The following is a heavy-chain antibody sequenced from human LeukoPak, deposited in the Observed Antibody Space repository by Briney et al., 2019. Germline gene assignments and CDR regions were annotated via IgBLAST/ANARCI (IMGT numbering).Heavy chain of an antibody. CDR3: ARVAGGVAAN. V-gene: IGHV3-30*01. Sequence: GGSLRLSCAASGFTFSSYAMHWVRQAPGKGLEWVAVISYDGSNKYYADSVKGRFTISRDNSKNTLYLQMNSLRAEDTAVYYCARVAGGVAANWGQGTLVTVSS. J-gene: IGHJ4*02. CDR1: GFTFSSYA. D-gene: IGHD2-8*02. CDR2: ISYDGSNK.